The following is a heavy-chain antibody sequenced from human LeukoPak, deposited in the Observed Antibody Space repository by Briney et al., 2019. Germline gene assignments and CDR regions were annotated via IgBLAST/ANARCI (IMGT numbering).Heavy chain of an antibody. CDR1: GGTFSSYA. J-gene: IGHJ3*02. CDR2: FDPEDGET. V-gene: IGHV1-24*01. Sequence: ASVKVSCKASGGTFSSYAISWVRQAPGKGLEWMGGFDPEDGETIYAQKFQGRVTMTEDTSTDTAYMELSSLRSEDTAVYYCATLMLDGVVGVAFDIWGQGTMVTVSS. D-gene: IGHD2-15*01. CDR3: ATLMLDGVVGVAFDI.